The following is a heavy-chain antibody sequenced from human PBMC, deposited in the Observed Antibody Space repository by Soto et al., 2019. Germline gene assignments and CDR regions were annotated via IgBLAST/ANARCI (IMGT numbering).Heavy chain of an antibody. CDR2: IYYSGST. CDR3: GTDRGGDPWLVPGY. CDR1: GGSISSSSYY. Sequence: QLQLQESGPGLVKPSETLSLTCTVSGGSISSSSYYWGWIRQPPGKGLEWIGSIYYSGSTSYNPSIKRRVTISVDTSKNQFSLKLSSVTAADTAVYYCGTDRGGDPWLVPGYWGQITLVTVSS. D-gene: IGHD6-19*01. J-gene: IGHJ4*02. V-gene: IGHV4-39*01.